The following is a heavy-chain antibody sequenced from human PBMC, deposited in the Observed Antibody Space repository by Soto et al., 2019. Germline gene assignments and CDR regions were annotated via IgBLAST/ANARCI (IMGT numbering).Heavy chain of an antibody. CDR1: GDSVSNYF. J-gene: IGHJ4*02. V-gene: IGHV4-59*08. Sequence: QVHLQESGPGLVRPSETLSLTCTVSGDSVSNYFWSWIRQPPGKGLEWIGYSHYSGTTNYNPSLKSRVTISVDTPKNQFSLKLTSVTAADTAVYYCARHPRTAGGERTFDYWGQGTMVTVSS. CDR2: SHYSGTT. CDR3: ARHPRTAGGERTFDY. D-gene: IGHD6-13*01.